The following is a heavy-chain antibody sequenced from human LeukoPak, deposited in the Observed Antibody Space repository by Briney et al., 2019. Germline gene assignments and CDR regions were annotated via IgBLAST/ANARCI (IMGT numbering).Heavy chain of an antibody. CDR3: AREIGPRQLHLWGSAFDY. J-gene: IGHJ4*02. V-gene: IGHV1-46*01. Sequence: ASVKVSCKASGYTFTNYYMHWVRQAPGQGLEWMGIINPSGGGTSYAQKFQGRLTMTRDTSTTTVYMELSSLRSEDTAMYYCAREIGPRQLHLWGSAFDYWGQGTLVAVSS. CDR1: GYTFTNYY. CDR2: INPSGGGT. D-gene: IGHD5-18*01.